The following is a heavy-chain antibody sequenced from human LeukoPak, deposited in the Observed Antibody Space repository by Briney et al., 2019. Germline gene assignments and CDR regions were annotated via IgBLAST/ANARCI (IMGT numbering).Heavy chain of an antibody. CDR1: GGSISSSSYY. CDR3: ARGLGSGYAHDSFDI. J-gene: IGHJ3*02. Sequence: PSETLSLTCTVSGGSISSSSYYWGWIRQPPGKGLEWIGEINHSGSTNYNPSLKSRVTISLDTSKNQFSLKLSSVTAADTAVYYCARGLGSGYAHDSFDIWGQGTVATVSS. V-gene: IGHV4-39*07. CDR2: INHSGST. D-gene: IGHD3-22*01.